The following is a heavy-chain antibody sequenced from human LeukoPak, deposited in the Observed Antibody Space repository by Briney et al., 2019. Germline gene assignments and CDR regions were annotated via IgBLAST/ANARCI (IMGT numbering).Heavy chain of an antibody. Sequence: GGSLRLSCAASGFTFSDYAMNWVRQAPGKGLEWVSSISGSGGRSYYADSVKGRFTISRDNSKNTLYLQMNSLRAEDTAVYYCATYTTQYFQHWGQGTLVTVSS. V-gene: IGHV3-23*01. CDR1: GFTFSDYA. CDR3: ATYTTQYFQH. CDR2: ISGSGGRS. J-gene: IGHJ1*01. D-gene: IGHD1-1*01.